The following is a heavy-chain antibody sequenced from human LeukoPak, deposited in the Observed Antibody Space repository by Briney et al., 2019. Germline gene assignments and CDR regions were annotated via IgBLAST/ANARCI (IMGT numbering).Heavy chain of an antibody. J-gene: IGHJ4*02. CDR3: ARIDSYYYDSSGYYDY. CDR1: GYTLTSYG. D-gene: IGHD3-22*01. V-gene: IGHV1-18*01. Sequence: ASVQGSCKASGYTLTSYGISWVRQATGQGLEWMGWISAYNGNTNYAQKLQGRVTMTTDTSTSTAYMELRSLRSDDTAVYYCARIDSYYYDSSGYYDYWGQGTLVTVSS. CDR2: ISAYNGNT.